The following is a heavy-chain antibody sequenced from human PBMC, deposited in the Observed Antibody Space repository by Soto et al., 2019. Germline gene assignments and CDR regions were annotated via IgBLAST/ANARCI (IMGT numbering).Heavy chain of an antibody. J-gene: IGHJ6*02. Sequence: SETLSLTCTVSGGSISSYYWSWIRQPPGKGLEWIGYIYYSGSTNYNPSLKSRVTISVDTSKNQFSLKLSSVTAADTAVYYCARDSVVATIGGYHYGMDVWGQGTTVTVSS. D-gene: IGHD5-12*01. CDR1: GGSISSYY. V-gene: IGHV4-59*01. CDR2: IYYSGST. CDR3: ARDSVVATIGGYHYGMDV.